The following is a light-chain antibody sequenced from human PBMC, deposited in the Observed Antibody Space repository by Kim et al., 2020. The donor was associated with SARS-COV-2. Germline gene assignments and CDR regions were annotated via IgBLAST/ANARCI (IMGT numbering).Light chain of an antibody. V-gene: IGLV3-1*01. Sequence: VYQGQTASITCSGDRLGDKYASWYQQKPGQSPVLVIYNDSRRPSGIPERFSGSNSGNTATLTISGTQAIDEADYYCQAWDNNNGVFGGGTQLTVL. CDR1: RLGDKY. J-gene: IGLJ3*02. CDR2: NDS. CDR3: QAWDNNNGV.